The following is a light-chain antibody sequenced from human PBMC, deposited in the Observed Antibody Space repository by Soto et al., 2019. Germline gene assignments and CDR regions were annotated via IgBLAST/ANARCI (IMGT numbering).Light chain of an antibody. V-gene: IGLV2-14*01. Sequence: QSALTQPASVSGSPGQSITISCTGTSSDVGGYNYVYWYQQHPGKAPKFMIYDVSNRPSRVSNRFSGSKSGNTASLTISGLQAEDAPDYYCSSYTTSNTRQIVFGTGTKLTVL. J-gene: IGLJ1*01. CDR2: DVS. CDR3: SSYTTSNTRQIV. CDR1: SSDVGGYNY.